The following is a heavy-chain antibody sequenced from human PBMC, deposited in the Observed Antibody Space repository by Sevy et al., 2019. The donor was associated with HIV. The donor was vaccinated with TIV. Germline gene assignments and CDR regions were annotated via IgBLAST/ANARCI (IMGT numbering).Heavy chain of an antibody. D-gene: IGHD2-15*01. CDR2: IYYSGST. CDR1: GGSISSGGYY. Sequence: SETLSLTCTVSGGSISSGGYYWSWIRQHPGQGLEWIGYIYYSGSTYYHPSLKSRVTISVDTSKNQFSLKLSSVTAAXXXXXXXXXXXXXXXXSGPLDYWGQGTLVTVSS. CDR3: XXXXXXXXXSGPLDY. J-gene: IGHJ4*02. V-gene: IGHV4-31*03.